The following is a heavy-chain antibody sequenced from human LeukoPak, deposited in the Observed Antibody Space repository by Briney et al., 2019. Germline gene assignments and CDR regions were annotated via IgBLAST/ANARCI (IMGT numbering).Heavy chain of an antibody. V-gene: IGHV1-2*02. J-gene: IGHJ4*02. Sequence: GASVKVSCKASGYTFTCYYIHWVRQAPGQGLEWMGWINPNSGGTNYAQKFQGRVTMTRDTSISTAYMELSRLRSDDTAVYYCARFTTGEVSDWGQGTLVTVSS. D-gene: IGHD3-10*01. CDR3: ARFTTGEVSD. CDR1: GYTFTCYY. CDR2: INPNSGGT.